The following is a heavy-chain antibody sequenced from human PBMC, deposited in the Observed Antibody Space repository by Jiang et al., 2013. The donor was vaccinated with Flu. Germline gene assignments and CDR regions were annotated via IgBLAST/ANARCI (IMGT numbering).Heavy chain of an antibody. CDR3: ARVPRAGTHGFDY. CDR1: GGSISSNNW. Sequence: GSGLVKPSGTLSLTCAVSGGSISSNNWWSWVRQPPGKGLEWIGEIYHSGSTNYNPSLKSRVTISVDKSKNQFSLKLNSMTAADTALYYCARVPRAGTHGFDYWGQGTLVTVSS. V-gene: IGHV4-4*02. D-gene: IGHD6-19*01. J-gene: IGHJ4*02. CDR2: IYHSGST.